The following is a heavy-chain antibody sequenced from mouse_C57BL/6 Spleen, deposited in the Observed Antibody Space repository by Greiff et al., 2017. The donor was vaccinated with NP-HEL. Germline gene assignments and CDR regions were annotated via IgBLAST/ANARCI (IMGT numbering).Heavy chain of an antibody. CDR3: SRNIYYYGSSDAMDY. Sequence: VQLKESEGGLVQPGSSMKLSCTASGFTFSDYYMAWVRQVPEKGLEWVANINYDGSSTYYLASLKSRFIISRDNAKNILYLQMSSLKSEDTATYYGSRNIYYYGSSDAMDYWGQGTSVTVSS. CDR2: INYDGSST. CDR1: GFTFSDYY. D-gene: IGHD1-1*01. J-gene: IGHJ4*01. V-gene: IGHV5-16*01.